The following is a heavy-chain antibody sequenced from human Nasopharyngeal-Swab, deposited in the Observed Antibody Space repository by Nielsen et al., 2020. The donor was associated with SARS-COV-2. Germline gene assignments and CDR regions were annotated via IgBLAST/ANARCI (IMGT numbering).Heavy chain of an antibody. V-gene: IGHV3-53*01. CDR3: AREDYDTHYVYFQH. CDR1: GFTVSSKY. J-gene: IGHJ1*01. Sequence: GGSLRLSCAASGFTVSSKYMNWVRQAPGGGLRYIAVIYSDGSTFYADSVKGRFTISRDNSENTLYLQMKSLRAEDTAVYYCAREDYDTHYVYFQHWGQGTQVTVSS. CDR2: IYSDGST. D-gene: IGHD3-16*01.